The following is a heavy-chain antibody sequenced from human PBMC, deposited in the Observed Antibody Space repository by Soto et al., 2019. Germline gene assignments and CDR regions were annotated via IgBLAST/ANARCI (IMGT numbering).Heavy chain of an antibody. V-gene: IGHV4-59*01. CDR2: IYYSGST. Sequence: SETLSLTCTVSCGSISSYYWSWIRQPPGKGLEWIGYIYYSGSTNYNPSLKSRVTISVDTSKNQFSLKLSSVTAADTAVYYCARGRRPFFDYWGQGTLVTVSS. CDR1: CGSISSYY. J-gene: IGHJ4*02. CDR3: ARGRRPFFDY.